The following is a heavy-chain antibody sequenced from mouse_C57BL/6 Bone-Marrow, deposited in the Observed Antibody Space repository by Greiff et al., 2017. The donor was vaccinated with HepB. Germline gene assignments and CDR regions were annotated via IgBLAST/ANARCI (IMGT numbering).Heavy chain of an antibody. CDR3: ARGSNYDY. Sequence: EVQLQQSGPGLVKPSQSLSLTCSVTGYSITSGYSWNWIRQFPGNKLEWMGYISYDGSNNYNPSLKNRISITRDTSKNQFCLKLNSVTTEDTATYYCARGSNYDYWGQGTTLTVSS. D-gene: IGHD2-5*01. J-gene: IGHJ2*01. V-gene: IGHV3-6*01. CDR1: GYSITSGYS. CDR2: ISYDGSN.